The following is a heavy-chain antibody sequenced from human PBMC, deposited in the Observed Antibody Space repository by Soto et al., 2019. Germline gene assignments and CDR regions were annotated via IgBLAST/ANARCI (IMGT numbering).Heavy chain of an antibody. CDR3: VRDDIGLGIDY. J-gene: IGHJ4*02. Sequence: ASVKVSCKASGYTFTSYGISWVRQAPGQGLEWMGWISAYNGNTNYAQKLQGRVTMTTDTSTSTAYMELRSLRAEDTAVYYCVRDDIGLGIDYWGLGTLVTVSS. V-gene: IGHV1-18*01. CDR1: GYTFTSYG. D-gene: IGHD1-26*01. CDR2: ISAYNGNT.